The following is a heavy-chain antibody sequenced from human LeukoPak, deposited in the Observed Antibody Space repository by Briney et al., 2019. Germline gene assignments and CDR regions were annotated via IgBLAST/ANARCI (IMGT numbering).Heavy chain of an antibody. CDR2: ISGSCSSA. J-gene: IGHJ4*02. Sequence: PGGSLRLSCAASGFTFSSYSMNWVRQAPGKGLEWVSGISGSCSSAYYPDSVKGRFTISRDNAKNSLYLQMNSLRAEDTAVYYCARGGPLDYWGQGTLVTVSS. D-gene: IGHD1-26*01. CDR1: GFTFSSYS. V-gene: IGHV3-21*01. CDR3: ARGGPLDY.